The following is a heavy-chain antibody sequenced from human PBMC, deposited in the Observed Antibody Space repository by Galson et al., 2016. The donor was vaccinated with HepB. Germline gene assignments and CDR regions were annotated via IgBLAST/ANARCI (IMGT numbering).Heavy chain of an antibody. CDR3: AKVRYDSSSYQSPYFDH. V-gene: IGHV3-48*01. CDR2: IASSRRTI. J-gene: IGHJ4*02. Sequence: SLRLSCAASGFTFSDYSMNWVRQAPGKGLEWVSYIASSRRTIYYADSARGRFTISRDNAKNTLFLQMHSLRVEDTAVYYCAKVRYDSSSYQSPYFDHWGQGILVTVSS. CDR1: GFTFSDYS. D-gene: IGHD3-22*01.